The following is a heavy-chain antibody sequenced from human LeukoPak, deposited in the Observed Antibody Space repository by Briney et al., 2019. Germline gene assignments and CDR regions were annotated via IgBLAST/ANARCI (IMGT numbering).Heavy chain of an antibody. J-gene: IGHJ6*02. CDR1: GGTFSSYA. CDR3: ARDQYGSGSYSYYYYGMDV. Sequence: GASVKVSCKASGGTFSSYAISWVRQAPGQGLEWMGWINPNSGGTNYAQKFQGRVTMTRDTSISTAYMELSRLRSDDTAVYYCARDQYGSGSYSYYYYGMDVWGQGTTVTVSS. CDR2: INPNSGGT. D-gene: IGHD3-10*01. V-gene: IGHV1-2*02.